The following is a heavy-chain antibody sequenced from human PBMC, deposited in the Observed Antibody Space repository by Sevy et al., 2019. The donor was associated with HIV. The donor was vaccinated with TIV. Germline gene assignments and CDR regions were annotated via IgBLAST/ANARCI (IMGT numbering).Heavy chain of an antibody. J-gene: IGHJ4*02. Sequence: GGSLRLSCAASGFTFSNAWMSWVRQAPGKGLEWVGRIKSKTDGGTTDYASPVKGRFTISRDDSNNTLYLEMNSLKTEDTVISYCNTDWIKRGLSALLNYWGQGTLVTVSS. CDR1: GFTFSNAW. CDR3: NTDWIKRGLSALLNY. V-gene: IGHV3-15*01. CDR2: IKSKTDGGTT. D-gene: IGHD2-2*03.